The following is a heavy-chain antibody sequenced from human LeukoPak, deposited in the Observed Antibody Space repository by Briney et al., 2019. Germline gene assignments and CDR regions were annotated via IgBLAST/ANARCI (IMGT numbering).Heavy chain of an antibody. J-gene: IGHJ4*02. V-gene: IGHV4-4*07. CDR3: ARAPSGCGGICPFDW. CDR2: FHSSGIT. CDR1: GGSIKGFF. D-gene: IGHD2-15*01. Sequence: SDTLSLTCTVSGGSIKGFFWVWLRQAAGEGLEWMGRFHSSGITNYNPSLKSRVTLSLDTSKTQFSLKLTSVPAADTAVYYCARAPSGCGGICPFDWWGQGNLVTVSS.